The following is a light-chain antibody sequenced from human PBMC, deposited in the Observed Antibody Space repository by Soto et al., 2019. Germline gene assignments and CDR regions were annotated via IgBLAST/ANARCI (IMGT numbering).Light chain of an antibody. CDR1: SSDVGGYNY. V-gene: IGLV2-8*01. J-gene: IGLJ2*01. CDR3: SSYAGSNTVA. CDR2: EVS. Sequence: QSVLTQPASVSGSPGQSITISCTGTSSDVGGYNYVSWYQQHPGKAPKLMIYEVSKRPSGVPDRFSGSKSGNTASLTVSGLQPEDEADYYCSSYAGSNTVAFGGGTKLTVL.